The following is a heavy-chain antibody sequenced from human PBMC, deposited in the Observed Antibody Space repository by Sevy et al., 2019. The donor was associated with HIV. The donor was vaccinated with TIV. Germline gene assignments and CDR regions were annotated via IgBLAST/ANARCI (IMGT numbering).Heavy chain of an antibody. CDR2: ISFDGTDK. CDR3: VRETTMLPRGAFDF. Sequence: GESLKISCAASGFTFSSYPMQWVRQAPGKGLEWVSFISFDGTDKYYADSVKGRFTITRDNSKNTLFLQMNSLRAEDTAFYYCVRETTMLPRGAFDFWGQGTMVTVSS. D-gene: IGHD3-10*01. V-gene: IGHV3-30-3*01. J-gene: IGHJ3*01. CDR1: GFTFSSYP.